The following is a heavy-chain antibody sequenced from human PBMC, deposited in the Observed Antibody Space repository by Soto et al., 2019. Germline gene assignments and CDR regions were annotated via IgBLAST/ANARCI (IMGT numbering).Heavy chain of an antibody. CDR2: ISSSSSTI. Sequence: PGGSLRLSCAASGFTCSSYSMNWVRQAPGKGLEWVSYISSSSSTIYYADSVKGRFTISRDNAKNSLYLQMNSLRAEDTAVYYCARDRYYGSGSYYITLYYYYYMDVWGKGTTVTVSS. D-gene: IGHD3-10*01. V-gene: IGHV3-48*01. CDR3: ARDRYYGSGSYYITLYYYYYMDV. CDR1: GFTCSSYS. J-gene: IGHJ6*03.